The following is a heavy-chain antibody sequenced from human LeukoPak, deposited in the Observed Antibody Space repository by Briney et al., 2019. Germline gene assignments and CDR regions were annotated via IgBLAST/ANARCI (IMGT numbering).Heavy chain of an antibody. J-gene: IGHJ4*02. V-gene: IGHV3-7*03. Sequence: GGSLRLSCAASGFSFSTYSMNWVRQAPGKGLEWVANIKQDGSKKYYVDSVKGRFTISRDNAKNSLYLQMNSLRAEDTAVYYCARESYYGSGVFDYWGQVTLVTVSS. CDR3: ARESYYGSGVFDY. CDR1: GFSFSTYS. CDR2: IKQDGSKK. D-gene: IGHD3-10*01.